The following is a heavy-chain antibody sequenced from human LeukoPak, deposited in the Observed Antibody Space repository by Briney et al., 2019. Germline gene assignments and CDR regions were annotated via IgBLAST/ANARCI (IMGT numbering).Heavy chain of an antibody. CDR3: VKDLGQQWLVSYFDY. V-gene: IGHV3-64D*06. Sequence: PGGSLRLSCSASGFTFSSYAMHWVRQAPGKGLXXXXXXSSNGGSTYYADSVKGRFTISRDNSKNTLYLQMSSLRAEDTAVYYCVKDLGQQWLVSYFDYWGQGTLVTVSS. J-gene: IGHJ4*02. CDR2: XSSNGGST. CDR1: GFTFSSYA. D-gene: IGHD6-19*01.